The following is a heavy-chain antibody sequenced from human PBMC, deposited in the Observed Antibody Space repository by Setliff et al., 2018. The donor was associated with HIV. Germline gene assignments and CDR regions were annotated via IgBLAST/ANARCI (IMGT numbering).Heavy chain of an antibody. V-gene: IGHV4-61*08. CDR1: GGSISSGGFY. J-gene: IGHJ3*02. Sequence: SETLSLTCTVTGGSISSGGFYWTWIRQHPGKGLEWIGYIYTIGSTNYNPSLKSRVTISVDTSKNQFSLKLSSVTAADTAVYYCARLGGYYYGDAVDIWGQGTMVTVSS. D-gene: IGHD3-22*01. CDR2: IYTIGST. CDR3: ARLGGYYYGDAVDI.